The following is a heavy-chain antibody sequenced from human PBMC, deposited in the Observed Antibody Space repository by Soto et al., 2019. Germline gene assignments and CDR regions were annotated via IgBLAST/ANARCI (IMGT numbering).Heavy chain of an antibody. Sequence: GGSLRLSCAASGFTFSSYWMSWVRQAPGKGLEWVANIKQDGSEKYYVDSVKGRFTISRDNAKNSLYLQMNSLGAEDTAVYYCAREVNYYGSGSPEFDYWGQGTLVTVSS. V-gene: IGHV3-7*01. D-gene: IGHD3-10*01. CDR1: GFTFSSYW. CDR2: IKQDGSEK. J-gene: IGHJ4*02. CDR3: AREVNYYGSGSPEFDY.